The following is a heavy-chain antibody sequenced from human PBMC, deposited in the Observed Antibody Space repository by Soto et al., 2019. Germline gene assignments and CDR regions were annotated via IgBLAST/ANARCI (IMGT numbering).Heavy chain of an antibody. J-gene: IGHJ4*02. CDR1: GDSISGGAY. CDR3: ARYTTVTTFDY. Sequence: PSETLSLTCTVSGDSISGGAYWSWIRQHPGKGLEWIGYIYYSGSTYYNPSLKSRLTISVDTSKNQFSLKLSSVTAADTAVYYCARYTTVTTFDYWGKGTLVTVSS. CDR2: IYYSGST. D-gene: IGHD4-17*01. V-gene: IGHV4-61*08.